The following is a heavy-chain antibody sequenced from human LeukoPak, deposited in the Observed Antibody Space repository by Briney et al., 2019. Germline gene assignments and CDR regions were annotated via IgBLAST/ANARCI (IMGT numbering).Heavy chain of an antibody. CDR1: GGSISSGGYY. V-gene: IGHV4-30-2*01. Sequence: SQTLSLTCTVSGGSISSGGYYWSWIRQPPGKGLEWIGYIYHSGSTYYNPSLKSRVTISVDRSKNQFSLKLSSVTAADTAVYYCARGLPAAIDAFDIWGQGTMVTVSS. CDR2: IYHSGST. CDR3: ARGLPAAIDAFDI. D-gene: IGHD2-2*02. J-gene: IGHJ3*02.